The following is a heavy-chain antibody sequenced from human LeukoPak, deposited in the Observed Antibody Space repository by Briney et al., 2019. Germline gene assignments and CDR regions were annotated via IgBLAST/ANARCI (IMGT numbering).Heavy chain of an antibody. D-gene: IGHD1-14*01. J-gene: IGHJ6*02. Sequence: SQTLSLTCTVSGSSISSGDYYWSWIRQPPGKGPEWIGYIYYSGSTYYNPSLKSRVTISVNTSKNQFSLKLSSVTAADTAVYYCARDQATTYYYYGMDVWGQGTTVTVSS. CDR2: IYYSGST. CDR3: ARDQATTYYYYGMDV. CDR1: GSSISSGDYY. V-gene: IGHV4-30-4*01.